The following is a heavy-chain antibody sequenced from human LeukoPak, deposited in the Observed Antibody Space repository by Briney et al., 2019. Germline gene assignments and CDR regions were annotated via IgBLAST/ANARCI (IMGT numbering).Heavy chain of an antibody. CDR2: ISSSSSYI. CDR3: AKDPRYCSSTSCYYYYYMDV. CDR1: GFTFSSYS. Sequence: GGSLRLSCAASGFTFSSYSMNWVRQAPGKGLEWVSSISSSSSYIYYADSVKGRFTISRDKSKNTLYLQMNNLRAKDTAVYYCAKDPRYCSSTSCYYYYYMDVWGKGTTVTVSS. J-gene: IGHJ6*03. D-gene: IGHD2-2*01. V-gene: IGHV3-21*01.